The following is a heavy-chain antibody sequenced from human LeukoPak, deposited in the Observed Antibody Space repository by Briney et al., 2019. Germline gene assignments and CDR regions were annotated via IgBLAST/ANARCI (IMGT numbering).Heavy chain of an antibody. J-gene: IGHJ4*02. CDR2: ISYTGSNE. CDR3: ATTHCSSTSCSGY. D-gene: IGHD2-2*01. V-gene: IGHV3-30*03. CDR1: GFTFSNYG. Sequence: GGSLRLSCAASGFTFSNYGMHWVRQAPGKGLEWVAVISYTGSNEYYPDSVKGRFTISRDNSKNTLYLQMNSLRAEDTAVYYCATTHCSSTSCSGYWGQGTLVTVSS.